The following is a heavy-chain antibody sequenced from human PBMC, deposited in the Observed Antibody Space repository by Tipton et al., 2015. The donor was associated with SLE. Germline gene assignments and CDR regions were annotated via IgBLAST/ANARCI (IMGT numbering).Heavy chain of an antibody. D-gene: IGHD5-24*01. Sequence: QSGAEVKKPGESLRISCRGSGYSFTNYWIAWERQMPGKGLEWMGIIYPGDSDTRYSPSFQGQVTISADKSISAGYLQWSSLKASDPAVYYCARIDGSLGPFDSWGQETLVTVSA. CDR1: GYSFTNYW. CDR3: ARIDGSLGPFDS. V-gene: IGHV5-51*03. J-gene: IGHJ4*02. CDR2: IYPGDSDT.